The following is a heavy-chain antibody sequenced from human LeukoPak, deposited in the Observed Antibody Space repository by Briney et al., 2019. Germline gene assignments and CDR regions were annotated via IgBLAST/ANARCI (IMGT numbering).Heavy chain of an antibody. V-gene: IGHV4-59*01. J-gene: IGHJ4*02. D-gene: IGHD5-18*01. CDR3: ARVGRESASVQLWSFDY. CDR2: IYDSGST. CDR1: GGSISSYY. Sequence: SETLSLTCTVSGGSISSYYWSWIRQPPGKGLEWIGFIYDSGSTNYNPSLKSRVTISVDTSKNQFSLKLRSVTAADTAVYYCARVGRESASVQLWSFDYWGQGTLVTVSS.